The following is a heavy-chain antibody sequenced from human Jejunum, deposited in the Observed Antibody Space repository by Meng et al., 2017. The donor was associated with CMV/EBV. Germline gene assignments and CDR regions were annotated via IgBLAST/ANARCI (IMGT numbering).Heavy chain of an antibody. D-gene: IGHD3-3*01. CDR3: VRGVSPTEWPLEK. V-gene: IGHV4-59*01. Sequence: VSGGSISSYYWSWVRQSPGKGLEWLGYIPYSESTKYTPSLESRVTMSLDRSRNQFSLRLSSVTAADTAVYFCVRGVSPTEWPLEKWGQGTLVTVSS. CDR2: IPYSEST. CDR1: GGSISSYY. J-gene: IGHJ4*02.